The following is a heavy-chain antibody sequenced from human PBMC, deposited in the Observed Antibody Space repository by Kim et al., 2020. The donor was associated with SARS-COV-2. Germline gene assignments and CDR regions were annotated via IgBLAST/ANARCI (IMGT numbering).Heavy chain of an antibody. V-gene: IGHV4-39*07. D-gene: IGHD3-16*02. CDR3: ARGPGPEGGYTQFDY. CDR1: GGSISSSSYY. Sequence: SETLSLTCTVSGGSISSSSYYWGWIRQPPGKGLEWIGSIYYSGSTYYNPSLKSRVTISVDTSKNQFSLKLSSVTAADTAVYYCARGPGPEGGYTQFDYWGQGTLVTVSS. CDR2: IYYSGST. J-gene: IGHJ4*02.